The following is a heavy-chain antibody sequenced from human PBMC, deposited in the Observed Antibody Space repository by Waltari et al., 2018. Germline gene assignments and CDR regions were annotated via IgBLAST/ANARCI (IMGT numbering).Heavy chain of an antibody. Sequence: QVQLVESGGGVVQPGRSLRLSCAASGFTFSSYAMHWVRQAPGKGLAWVAVISYDGSNKYYADSVKGRFTISRDNSKNTLYLQMNSLRAEDTAVYYCARDWLYAFDIWGQGTMVTVSS. CDR2: ISYDGSNK. V-gene: IGHV3-30-3*01. J-gene: IGHJ3*02. CDR3: ARDWLYAFDI. D-gene: IGHD5-12*01. CDR1: GFTFSSYA.